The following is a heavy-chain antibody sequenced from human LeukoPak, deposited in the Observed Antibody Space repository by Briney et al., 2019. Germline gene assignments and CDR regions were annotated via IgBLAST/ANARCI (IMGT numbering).Heavy chain of an antibody. CDR3: ARHSRYYDILTGYYLFDY. J-gene: IGHJ4*02. D-gene: IGHD3-9*01. V-gene: IGHV3-66*04. CDR2: VYSGGNT. Sequence: GGSLRLSCAASGFTVSSYYMTWVRQAPGKGLDWVSIVYSGGNTYYTDSVKGRFTVSRDNSKNTLYLQMNSLRAEDTAVYYCARHSRYYDILTGYYLFDYWGQGTLVTVSS. CDR1: GFTVSSYY.